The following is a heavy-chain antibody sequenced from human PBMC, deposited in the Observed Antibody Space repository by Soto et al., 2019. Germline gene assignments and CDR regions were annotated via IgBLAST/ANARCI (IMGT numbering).Heavy chain of an antibody. D-gene: IGHD3-10*01. V-gene: IGHV1-18*01. CDR2: IATYNSNR. CDR1: GDTFTNFG. CDR3: ARVVRGVVNWFDP. J-gene: IGHJ5*02. Sequence: GASVKVSCKTSGDTFTNFGLSWLRQSPGQGLEWMGWIATYNSNRNYAQKFQGRLTLTTDTSTSTAYMELRSLGYDDTAVYYCARVVRGVVNWFDPWGQGTLVTVSS.